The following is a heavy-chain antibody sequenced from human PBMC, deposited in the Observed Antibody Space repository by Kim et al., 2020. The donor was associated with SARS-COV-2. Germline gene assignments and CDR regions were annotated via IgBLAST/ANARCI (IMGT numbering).Heavy chain of an antibody. CDR2: IAYDGSHI. D-gene: IGHD3-10*01. Sequence: GGSLRLSCAASGFTFSAHALHWVRQAPGKRLEWVALIAYDGSHISYPDSVKGRFIISRDNTKSTLYLQRNSLRPEDTAVYYCLAEIGSRSFDHLGQGTLVTDSS. V-gene: IGHV3-30-3*01. CDR1: GFTFSAHA. J-gene: IGHJ4*02. CDR3: LAEIGSRSFDH.